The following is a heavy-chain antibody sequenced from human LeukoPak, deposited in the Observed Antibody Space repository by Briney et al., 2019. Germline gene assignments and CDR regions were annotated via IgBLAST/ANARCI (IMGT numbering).Heavy chain of an antibody. J-gene: IGHJ4*02. Sequence: GGSLRLSCAASGFAFSSYVIHWVRQAPGKGLEWVSAISGSGGSTYYADSVKGRFTISRDNSKNTLYLQMNSLRAEDRAVYYCAKAYFDWLLSYYFDYWGQGTLVTVSS. CDR2: ISGSGGST. V-gene: IGHV3-23*01. CDR1: GFAFSSYV. D-gene: IGHD3-9*01. CDR3: AKAYFDWLLSYYFDY.